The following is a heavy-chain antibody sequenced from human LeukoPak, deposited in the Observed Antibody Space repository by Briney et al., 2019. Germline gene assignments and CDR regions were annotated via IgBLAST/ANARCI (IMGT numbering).Heavy chain of an antibody. Sequence: GGSLRLSCAASGFTFSNSNMNWVRQAPGKGLEWVSFISTSSSTIYYADSVKGRFTISRDNAKNSLFLQVNNLRDEDTAVYYCARDVWGDRDSYFDYWGQGSLVTVSS. CDR1: GFTFSNSN. V-gene: IGHV3-48*02. CDR2: ISTSSSTI. CDR3: ARDVWGDRDSYFDY. D-gene: IGHD3-16*01. J-gene: IGHJ4*02.